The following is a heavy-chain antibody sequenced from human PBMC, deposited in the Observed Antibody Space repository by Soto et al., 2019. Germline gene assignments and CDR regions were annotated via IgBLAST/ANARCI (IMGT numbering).Heavy chain of an antibody. D-gene: IGHD4-4*01. Sequence: EMQLVESGGGLVQPGGSLRLSCTASGFTFSDSWMTWVRQAPGKGLEWVARIKPDESEKKYADSVKGRFSISRDNAKNSMYLQMDSLRGEDTAEYYCVRGGSNYASWGQGTLVTVSS. CDR1: GFTFSDSW. J-gene: IGHJ5*02. CDR2: IKPDESEK. V-gene: IGHV3-7*01. CDR3: VRGGSNYAS.